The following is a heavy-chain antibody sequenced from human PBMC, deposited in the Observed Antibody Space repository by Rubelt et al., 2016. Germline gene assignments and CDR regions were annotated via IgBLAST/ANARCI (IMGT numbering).Heavy chain of an antibody. CDR2: IIPILGIA. CDR1: GGTFSSHA. D-gene: IGHD5-24*01. V-gene: IGHV1-69*04. Sequence: QVQLVQSGAEVKKPGSSVKVSCKASGGTFSSHAISWVRQAPGQGLEWMGMIIPILGIANCGQEFQGRVTITGGEPTVTAYMELSSRRSEDTAVYYCARDGYNDRWGFFDYWGQGTLVTVSS. J-gene: IGHJ4*02. CDR3: ARDGYNDRWGFFDY.